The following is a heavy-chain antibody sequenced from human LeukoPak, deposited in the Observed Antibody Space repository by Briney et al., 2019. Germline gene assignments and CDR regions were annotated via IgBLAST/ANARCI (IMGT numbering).Heavy chain of an antibody. V-gene: IGHV1-69*05. J-gene: IGHJ5*02. CDR2: IIPIFGTA. CDR1: GGTFSSYA. D-gene: IGHD3-22*01. CDR3: ARAGQRYYDSSGYYLSP. Sequence: SVKVSCKASGGTFSSYAISWVRQAPGQGLEWMGRIIPIFGTANYAQKFQGRVTITTGESTSTAYMELSSLRSEDTAVYYCARAGQRYYDSSGYYLSPWGQGTLVTVSS.